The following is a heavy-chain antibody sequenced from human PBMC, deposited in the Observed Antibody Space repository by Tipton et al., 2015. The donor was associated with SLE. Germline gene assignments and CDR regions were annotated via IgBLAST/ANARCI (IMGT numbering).Heavy chain of an antibody. D-gene: IGHD4-17*01. CDR1: GGSISSHY. CDR2: IYYSGST. Sequence: TLSLTCTVSGGSISSHYWSWIRQPPGKGLEWIGYIYYSGSTNYNPSLKSRVTISVDTSKNQFSLKLSSVTAADTAVYYCARLPTGFPNWFDPWGQGTLVTVSS. J-gene: IGHJ5*02. CDR3: ARLPTGFPNWFDP. V-gene: IGHV4-59*08.